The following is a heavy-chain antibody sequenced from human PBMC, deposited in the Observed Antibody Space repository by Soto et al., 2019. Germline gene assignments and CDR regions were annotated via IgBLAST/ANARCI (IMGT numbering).Heavy chain of an antibody. V-gene: IGHV1-18*04. CDR2: ITASNGNT. J-gene: IGHJ2*01. CDR3: ARGFSYGPYWYFDL. Sequence: QLQLVQSGTEVKNPGASVKVSCKASGFTFSGFGITWVRQAPGQGRERMGWITASNGNTNYAQNLQGRVTMTTDTSTNAAYMELCRLKSDDTDVYYCARGFSYGPYWYFDLWGRGTLVTVSS. CDR1: GFTFSGFG. D-gene: IGHD5-18*01.